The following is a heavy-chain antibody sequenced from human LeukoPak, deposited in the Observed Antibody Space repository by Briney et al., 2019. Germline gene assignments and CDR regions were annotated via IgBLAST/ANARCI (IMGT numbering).Heavy chain of an antibody. CDR3: ARARHYYDSSGYQKYYFDY. V-gene: IGHV1-46*01. J-gene: IGHJ4*02. D-gene: IGHD3-22*01. CDR2: INPSGATT. Sequence: ASVKVSCKASGYTFISYYMHWVRQAPGQGPEWKGIINPSGATTSYAQKFQGRVTLTRDTSTSTVYMELSTLRSEDTAVYYCARARHYYDSSGYQKYYFDYWGQGTLVTVSS. CDR1: GYTFISYY.